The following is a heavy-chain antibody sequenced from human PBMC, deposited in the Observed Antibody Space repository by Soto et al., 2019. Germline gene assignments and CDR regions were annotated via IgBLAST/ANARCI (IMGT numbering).Heavy chain of an antibody. J-gene: IGHJ4*02. CDR3: VRAFNGNSFGYGF. CDR1: GFSFNRYN. V-gene: IGHV3-48*02. CDR2: ITASTGVT. Sequence: EVQLVETGGGLAQPGGSLRLSCAASGFSFNRYNMNWVRQAPGKGLEWVSYITASTGVTYYADSVEGRFTVSRDNAKSSLYLQMNSLRDEDTATYYCVRAFNGNSFGYGFGGQGTLVTVSS. D-gene: IGHD5-18*01.